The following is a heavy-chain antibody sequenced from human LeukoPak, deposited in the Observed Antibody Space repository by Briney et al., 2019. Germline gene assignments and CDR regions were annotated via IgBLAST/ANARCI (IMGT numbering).Heavy chain of an antibody. J-gene: IGHJ6*03. CDR1: GGSISSYY. CDR2: IYYSGST. V-gene: IGHV4-59*01. D-gene: IGHD4-23*01. Sequence: SETLSLTCTVSGGSISSYYWSWIRQPPGKGLEWIGYIYYSGSTNYNPSLKSRVTISVDTSKNQFSLKLSSVTAADTAVYYCGVTVVTPYYMDVWGKGTTVTVSS. CDR3: GVTVVTPYYMDV.